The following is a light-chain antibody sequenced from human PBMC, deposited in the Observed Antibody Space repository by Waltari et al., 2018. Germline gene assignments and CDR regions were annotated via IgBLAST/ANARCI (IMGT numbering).Light chain of an antibody. J-gene: IGKJ1*01. Sequence: EIVLTQSPDLQSVTPKEKVTITCRASQSIRSNLHWYQQNPDQSPTLLIKYASPSISGVPSRFSGSGSGTDFTLTINSLEAEDAAAYYCHQSSSLRGTFGQGTKVEIK. V-gene: IGKV6D-21*02. CDR2: YAS. CDR1: QSIRSN. CDR3: HQSSSLRGT.